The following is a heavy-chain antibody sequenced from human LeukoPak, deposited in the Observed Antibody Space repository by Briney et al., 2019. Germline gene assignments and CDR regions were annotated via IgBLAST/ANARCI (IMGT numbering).Heavy chain of an antibody. CDR3: AGGAFDI. J-gene: IGHJ3*02. V-gene: IGHV4-39*01. CDR2: IYYSGST. CDR1: GGSISSSSYY. Sequence: ETLSLTCTASGGSISSSSYYWGWIRQPPGKGLEWIGSIYYSGSTYYNPSLKSRVTISVDTSKNRFSLKLSSVTAADTAVYYCAGGAFDIWGQGTMVTVSS. D-gene: IGHD3-16*01.